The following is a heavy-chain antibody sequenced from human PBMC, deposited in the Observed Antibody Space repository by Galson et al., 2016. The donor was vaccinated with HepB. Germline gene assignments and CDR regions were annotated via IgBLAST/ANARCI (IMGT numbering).Heavy chain of an antibody. CDR2: IYSSGST. J-gene: IGHJ4*02. Sequence: SETLSLTCTVSGGSVSNSGYFWGWIRQPPGKGLEWIGSIYSSGSTYYSPSLKRRVTISVDTSNNQFSLKLSSVTAADTAVYYCARLWELDYWGQGTLVSVSS. CDR1: GGSVSNSGYF. CDR3: ARLWELDY. D-gene: IGHD1-26*01. V-gene: IGHV4-39*07.